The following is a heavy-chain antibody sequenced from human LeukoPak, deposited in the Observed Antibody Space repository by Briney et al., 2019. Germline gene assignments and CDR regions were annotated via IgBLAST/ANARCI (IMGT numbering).Heavy chain of an antibody. CDR2: IYTSGST. CDR3: ARETVNSDFWSGYYNYFDY. V-gene: IGHV4-4*07. J-gene: IGHJ4*02. Sequence: SETLSLTCTVSGGSISSYYWSWIRQPAGKGLEWIGRIYTSGSTNYNPSLKSRVTMSVDTSKNQFSLKLSSVTAADTAVYYCARETVNSDFWSGYYNYFDYWGQGTLVTVSS. D-gene: IGHD3-3*01. CDR1: GGSISSYY.